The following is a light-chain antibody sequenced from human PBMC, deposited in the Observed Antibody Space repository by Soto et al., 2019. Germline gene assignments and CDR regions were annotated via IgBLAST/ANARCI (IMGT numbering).Light chain of an antibody. J-gene: IGKJ4*01. CDR2: AAS. V-gene: IGKV1-39*01. CDR1: QSISSD. CDR3: QQSYSTLLT. Sequence: DIQMTQSPSSLSASVGDRVTITSRASQSISSDLNWYQQKPGKAPKLLSYAASSLQSGVPSRFSGSGSGTDFTLTISSLQPEDFATYYCQQSYSTLLTCGGGTKVEIK.